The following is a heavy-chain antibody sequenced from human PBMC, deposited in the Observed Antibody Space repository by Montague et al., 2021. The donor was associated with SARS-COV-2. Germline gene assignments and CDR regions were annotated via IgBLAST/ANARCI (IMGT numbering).Heavy chain of an antibody. V-gene: IGHV4-59*01. CDR1: GGSISSYY. CDR3: AREGMVRGSYYYYGMDV. D-gene: IGHD3-10*01. J-gene: IGHJ6*02. Sequence: SETLSLTCTVSGGSISSYYWSWIRQPPGKGLEWIGYIYYSGSTNYNPSLKSRVTISVDTSKNQFSLKLSSVTAADTAVCYCAREGMVRGSYYYYGMDVWGQGTTVTVSS. CDR2: IYYSGST.